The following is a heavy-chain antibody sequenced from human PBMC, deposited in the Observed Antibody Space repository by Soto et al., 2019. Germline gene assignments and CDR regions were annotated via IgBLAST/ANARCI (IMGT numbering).Heavy chain of an antibody. CDR3: ASEVLSGSGKVFVY. CDR2: IFDSRST. J-gene: IGHJ4*02. V-gene: IGHV4-30-4*01. D-gene: IGHD3-10*01. CDR1: YGSISRGYYY. Sequence: SETLSLTCPVPYGSISRGYYYWSCIRQPPGKGLELIGYIFDSRSTYYNPSLMSRVTISGEESKIRFSLKLSSVTAADTAVYYWASEVLSGSGKVFVYCCQGILVTV.